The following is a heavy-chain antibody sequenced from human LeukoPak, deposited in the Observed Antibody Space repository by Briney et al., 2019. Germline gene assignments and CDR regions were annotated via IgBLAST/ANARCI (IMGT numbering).Heavy chain of an antibody. CDR3: AREYYYDSSGTPGGFDP. V-gene: IGHV4-39*02. Sequence: PSETLSLTCTVSGGSISSSSYYWGWIRQPPGKGLEWIVSIYYSGSTYYNPSLKSRVTISVDTSKNQSSLKLSSVTAADTAVYYCAREYYYDSSGTPGGFDPWGQGTLVTVSS. D-gene: IGHD3-22*01. CDR1: GGSISSSSYY. J-gene: IGHJ5*02. CDR2: IYYSGST.